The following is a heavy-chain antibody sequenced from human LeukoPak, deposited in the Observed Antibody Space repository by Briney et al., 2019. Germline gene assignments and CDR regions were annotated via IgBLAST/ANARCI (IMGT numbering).Heavy chain of an antibody. J-gene: IGHJ4*02. Sequence: GSLRLSCAAFGFTFSSFCMHWVRQAPGKGLGGVAVISYDGSNKYYADSVKGRFTISRDNSKNTLYLQMNGLRAEDTAVYYCAKVVDYGDYGGDYWGQGTLVTVSS. D-gene: IGHD4-17*01. CDR3: AKVVDYGDYGGDY. V-gene: IGHV3-30*18. CDR2: ISYDGSNK. CDR1: GFTFSSFC.